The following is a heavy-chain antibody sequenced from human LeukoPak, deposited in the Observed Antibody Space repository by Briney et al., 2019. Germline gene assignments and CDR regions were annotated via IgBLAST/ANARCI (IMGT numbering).Heavy chain of an antibody. V-gene: IGHV3-66*01. D-gene: IGHD3-10*01. CDR3: AREPFGEDGMDV. CDR2: IYSGGST. Sequence: PGGSLRLSCAASGFTVSSNYMSWVRQAPGKGLEWVSVIYSGGSTYYADSVEGRFTISRDNSKNTLYLQMNSLRAEDTAVYYCAREPFGEDGMDVWGQGTTVTVSS. CDR1: GFTVSSNY. J-gene: IGHJ6*02.